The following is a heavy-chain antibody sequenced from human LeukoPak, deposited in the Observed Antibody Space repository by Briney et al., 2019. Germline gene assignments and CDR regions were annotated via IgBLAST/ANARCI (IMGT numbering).Heavy chain of an antibody. V-gene: IGHV3-20*04. J-gene: IGHJ6*03. D-gene: IGHD4-17*01. CDR3: ASTTVTTVYYYYYMDV. CDR2: INWNGGST. Sequence: GGSLRLSCAASGFTFDDYGMSWVRQAPGKGLEWVSGINWNGGSTGYADSVKGRFTISRDNAKNSLYLQMNSLRAEDTAVYYCASTTVTTVYYYYYMDVWGKGTTVTVSS. CDR1: GFTFDDYG.